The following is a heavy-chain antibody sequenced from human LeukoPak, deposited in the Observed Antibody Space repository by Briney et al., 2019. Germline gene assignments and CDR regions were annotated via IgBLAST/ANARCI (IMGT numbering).Heavy chain of an antibody. J-gene: IGHJ6*03. CDR2: IRYDGSNK. V-gene: IGHV3-30*02. D-gene: IGHD3-10*01. CDR3: ACMVRGPHTMDV. Sequence: PGGSLRLSCAASGFTFSSYGMHWVRQAPGKGLEWVAFIRYDGSNKYYADSVKGRFTISRDNSKNTLYLQMNSLRAEDTAVYYCACMVRGPHTMDVWGKGTTVTISS. CDR1: GFTFSSYG.